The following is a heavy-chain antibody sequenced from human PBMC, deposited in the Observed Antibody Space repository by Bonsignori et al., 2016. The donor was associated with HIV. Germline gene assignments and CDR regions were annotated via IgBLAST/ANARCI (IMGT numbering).Heavy chain of an antibody. V-gene: IGHV4-59*13. CDR2: IHSNGHA. D-gene: IGHD3-10*01. J-gene: IGHJ4*02. CDR3: ATGQAGDH. CDR1: GGSISGYY. Sequence: QEQLQESGPRLVRPSETLSLTCSVSGGSISGYYWCWIRQPPGRGLEWIGFIHSNGHANYNPSLRGRVTMSADTSRNQFSLNLDSMTPADTAVYYCATGQAGDHWGQGILVSVSS.